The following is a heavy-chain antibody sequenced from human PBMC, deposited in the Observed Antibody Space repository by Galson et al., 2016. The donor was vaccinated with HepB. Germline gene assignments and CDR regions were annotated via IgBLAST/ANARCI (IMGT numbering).Heavy chain of an antibody. CDR1: GFTFDRYG. V-gene: IGHV3-23*01. CDR3: AIDPSQWHDLLFGS. J-gene: IGHJ4*02. CDR2: ICGRGGDA. Sequence: SLRLSCAASGFTFDRYGMTWFRQAPGKGLEWVSTICGRGGDADYADSVKGRFTISRDDSKSTLYLHMNSLRVEDTAIYYCAIDPSQWHDLLFGSWGQGTLVTVTS. D-gene: IGHD6-19*01.